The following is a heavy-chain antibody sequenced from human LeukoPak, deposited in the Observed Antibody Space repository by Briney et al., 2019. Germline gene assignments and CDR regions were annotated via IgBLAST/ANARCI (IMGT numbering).Heavy chain of an antibody. J-gene: IGHJ4*02. V-gene: IGHV3-48*03. D-gene: IGHD1-26*01. Sequence: GGSLRLSCAASGFTLRSYEMNWVRQAPGKGLEWVSYISSSGSTIYYADSVKGRFTISRDNAKNSLYLQMNSLRAEDTAVYYCARVSSGSYALDYWGQGTLVTVSS. CDR1: GFTLRSYE. CDR2: ISSSGSTI. CDR3: ARVSSGSYALDY.